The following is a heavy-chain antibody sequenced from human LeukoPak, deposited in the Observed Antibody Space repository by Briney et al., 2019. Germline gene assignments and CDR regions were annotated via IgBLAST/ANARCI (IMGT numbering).Heavy chain of an antibody. CDR3: ARGDLYFDY. CDR1: GGSISSGGYS. V-gene: IGHV4-30-2*01. Sequence: SETLSLTCAVSGGSISSGGYSWSWIRQPPGKGLEWIGYIYHSGSTYYNPSLKSRVTISVDRSKNQFSLKLSSVTAADTAVYYCARGDLYFDYWGQGTLVTVSS. CDR2: IYHSGST. J-gene: IGHJ4*02.